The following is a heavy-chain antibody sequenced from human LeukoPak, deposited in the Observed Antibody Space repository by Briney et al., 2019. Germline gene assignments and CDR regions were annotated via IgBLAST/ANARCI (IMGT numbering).Heavy chain of an antibody. CDR3: AREKQQLVLGDY. J-gene: IGHJ4*02. Sequence: GGSLRLSCAASGFTFSSYAMHWVRQAPGKGLEWVAVISYDGSNKYYADSVKGRFTISRDNSKNTLYLQMNSLRAEDTAVYYCAREKQQLVLGDYWGQGTLVTVS. CDR2: ISYDGSNK. CDR1: GFTFSSYA. V-gene: IGHV3-30*04. D-gene: IGHD6-13*01.